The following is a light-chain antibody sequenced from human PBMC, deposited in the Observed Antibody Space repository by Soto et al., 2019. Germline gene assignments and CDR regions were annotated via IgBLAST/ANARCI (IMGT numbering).Light chain of an antibody. CDR1: SSDVGGYNY. CDR2: DVS. J-gene: IGLJ2*01. V-gene: IGLV2-11*01. CDR3: CSYAGSYTLI. Sequence: QSALTQPRSVSGSPGQSVTISCTGTSSDVGGYNYVSWYQQHPGKAPQLMIYDVSKRPSGVPDRFSGSKSGNTASLTISGLQADDEADYYCCSYAGSYTLIFGGGAKLTVL.